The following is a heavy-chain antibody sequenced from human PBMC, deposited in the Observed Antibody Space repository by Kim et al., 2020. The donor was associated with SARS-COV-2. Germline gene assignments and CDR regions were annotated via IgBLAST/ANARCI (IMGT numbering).Heavy chain of an antibody. J-gene: IGHJ4*02. Sequence: ASVKVSCKASGYTFTSYAMHWVRQAPGQRLEWMGWINAGNGNTKYSQKFQGRVTITRDTSASTAYMELSSLRSEDTAVYYCARAPVGSWFGCDYWGQGTLVTVSS. CDR2: INAGNGNT. CDR3: ARAPVGSWFGCDY. CDR1: GYTFTSYA. V-gene: IGHV1-3*01. D-gene: IGHD3-10*01.